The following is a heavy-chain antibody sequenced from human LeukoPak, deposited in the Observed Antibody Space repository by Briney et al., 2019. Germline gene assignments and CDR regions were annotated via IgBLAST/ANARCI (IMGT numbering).Heavy chain of an antibody. D-gene: IGHD2-2*01. V-gene: IGHV1-2*02. CDR1: GYTFTGYY. Sequence: ASVKVSCRASGYTFTGYYIHWVRQAPGPGLEWMGWINPNSGGTDYAQKFQGRVTMIRDTSISTAYMELSRLTSDDTAVYYCARGRYCSETSCSDFDSWGQGTLVTVSS. CDR3: ARGRYCSETSCSDFDS. CDR2: INPNSGGT. J-gene: IGHJ4*02.